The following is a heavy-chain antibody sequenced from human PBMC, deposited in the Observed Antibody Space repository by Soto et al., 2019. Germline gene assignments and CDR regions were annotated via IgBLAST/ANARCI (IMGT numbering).Heavy chain of an antibody. CDR3: ARGVMKPHYYYGMDV. CDR2: ISAYNGNT. D-gene: IGHD3-16*01. J-gene: IGHJ6*02. Sequence: ASVKVSCKASGYTFTSYGISWVRQAPGQGLEWMGWISAYNGNTNYAQKLQGRVTMTTDTSTSTAYMELRSLRSDDTAVYHCARGVMKPHYYYGMDVWGQGTTVTVS. V-gene: IGHV1-18*01. CDR1: GYTFTSYG.